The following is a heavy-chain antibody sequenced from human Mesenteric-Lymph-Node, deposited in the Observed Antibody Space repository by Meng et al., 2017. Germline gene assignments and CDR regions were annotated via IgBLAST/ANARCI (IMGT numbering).Heavy chain of an antibody. CDR3: ARDQGGRDGYNS. J-gene: IGHJ5*02. Sequence: ASVKVSCKASGYTFTSYDINWVRQATGQGLEWMGWMNPNSGNTGYAQKFQGRVTITRNTSISTAYMELSSLRSEDTAVYYCARDQGGRDGYNSWGQGTLVTVSS. V-gene: IGHV1-8*03. D-gene: IGHD5-24*01. CDR2: MNPNSGNT. CDR1: GYTFTSYD.